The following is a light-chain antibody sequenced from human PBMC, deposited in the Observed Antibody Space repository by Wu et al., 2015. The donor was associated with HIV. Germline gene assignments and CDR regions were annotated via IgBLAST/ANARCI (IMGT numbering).Light chain of an antibody. J-gene: IGKJ1*01. CDR1: QGISNY. Sequence: QLTQSPDSLSASVGDRVTITCRASQGISNYLAWYQQKPGKAPKLLISGASTLQSGVPSRFSGSGSGTDFTLTISSLQPDDFATYYCQQYNSYSTFGQGTKVEIK. CDR2: GAS. V-gene: IGKV1-16*01. CDR3: QQYNSYST.